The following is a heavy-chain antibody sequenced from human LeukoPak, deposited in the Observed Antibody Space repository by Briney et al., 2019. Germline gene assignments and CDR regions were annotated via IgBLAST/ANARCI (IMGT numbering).Heavy chain of an antibody. CDR3: KKLLGPVTTYDY. CDR1: GFIYSTNW. CDR2: VNPDGSQK. Sequence: PGGSLTLSCEASGFIYSTNWMSWVRQAPGKGLEWVASVNPDGSQKYYLDSVKGRFAISRDNTKYSLSLQMNSLGAEDTAVYYCKKLLGPVTTYDYWGQGALVTVSS. V-gene: IGHV3-7*01. J-gene: IGHJ4*02. D-gene: IGHD5-18*01.